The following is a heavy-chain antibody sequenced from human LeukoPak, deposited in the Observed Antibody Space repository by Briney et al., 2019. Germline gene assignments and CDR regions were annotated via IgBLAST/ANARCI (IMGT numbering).Heavy chain of an antibody. CDR2: ISGSGGDT. CDR3: AKSSSGWLVPIDY. V-gene: IGHV3-23*01. D-gene: IGHD6-19*01. CDR1: GFTFSSYT. J-gene: IGHJ4*02. Sequence: GGSLRLSCAASGFTFSSYTMNWVRQAPGKGLEWVSAISGSGGDTYYADSVKGRFTISRDNSKNTLYLQMNSLRAEDTAVYYCAKSSSGWLVPIDYWGQGTLVTVSS.